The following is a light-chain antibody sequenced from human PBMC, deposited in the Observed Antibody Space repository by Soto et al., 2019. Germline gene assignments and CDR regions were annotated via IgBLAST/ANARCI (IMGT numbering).Light chain of an antibody. CDR1: ESVSSN. J-gene: IGKJ1*01. V-gene: IGKV3-15*01. Sequence: VITQSPSTLSVSPGERATLSCRASESVSSNLAWYQQRPGQAPRLVIYGASTRATGIPDRFSGGGSGTEFTLTISSLQSEDFAVYYCQQYNSWPPITFGQGTKVDIK. CDR2: GAS. CDR3: QQYNSWPPIT.